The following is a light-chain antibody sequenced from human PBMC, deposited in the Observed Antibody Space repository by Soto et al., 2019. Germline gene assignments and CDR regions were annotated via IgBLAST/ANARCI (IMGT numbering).Light chain of an antibody. J-gene: IGKJ2*01. V-gene: IGKV1-27*01. Sequence: DIQMTQSPSSLSASVGDRVTITCRASQGISNYLASYQQKPGKVPKLLIYAASTLQSGVPSRFSGSGSGTDFTLTISSLQPEDVATYYCQKYNSAPPLYTFGQGTKLEIK. CDR1: QGISNY. CDR2: AAS. CDR3: QKYNSAPPLYT.